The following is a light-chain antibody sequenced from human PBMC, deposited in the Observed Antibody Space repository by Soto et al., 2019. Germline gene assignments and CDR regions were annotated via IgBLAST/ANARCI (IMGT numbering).Light chain of an antibody. Sequence: DIQMTQSPATLSVSVGARVSITCRASQSISRYLGWYQQKPGKAPKLLIYDVSILESGVPSRFSGSGSGTEFTLTISSLXADDFATYYCQQYNSYSSWTFGQGTKVDIK. V-gene: IGKV1-5*01. CDR1: QSISRY. CDR2: DVS. CDR3: QQYNSYSSWT. J-gene: IGKJ1*01.